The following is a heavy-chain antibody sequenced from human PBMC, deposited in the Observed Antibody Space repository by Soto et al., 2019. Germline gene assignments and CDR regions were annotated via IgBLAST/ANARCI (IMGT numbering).Heavy chain of an antibody. CDR3: AKTFGSNWLLDY. Sequence: GSLRLSCAGSGFIFSDYGISWVRQAPEKGLQWVAAMSGSGGSLYYADSVKGRFTISRDNSKNTLYLQMSSLRGEDTAIYYCAKTFGSNWLLDYWGQGTLVTV. J-gene: IGHJ4*02. D-gene: IGHD3-3*01. V-gene: IGHV3-23*01. CDR1: GFIFSDYG. CDR2: MSGSGGSL.